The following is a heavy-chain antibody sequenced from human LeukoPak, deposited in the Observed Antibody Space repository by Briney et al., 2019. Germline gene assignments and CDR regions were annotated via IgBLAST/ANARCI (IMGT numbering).Heavy chain of an antibody. J-gene: IGHJ4*02. CDR1: GYTFTGYY. V-gene: IGHV1-2*02. D-gene: IGHD5-12*01. Sequence: ASVKVSCKASGYTFTGYYMHWVRQAPGQGLEWMGWINPNSGGTNYAQKFQGRVTMTRDTSISTAYMELSRLRSDDTAVYYCARDPGYSGYEFHYWGQGTPVTVSS. CDR2: INPNSGGT. CDR3: ARDPGYSGYEFHY.